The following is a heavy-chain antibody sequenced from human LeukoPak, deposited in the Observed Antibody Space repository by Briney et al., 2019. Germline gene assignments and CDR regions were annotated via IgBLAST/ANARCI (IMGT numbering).Heavy chain of an antibody. Sequence: NPSETLSLTCAVSGGSISSGGYSWSWIRQPPGKGLEWIGYIYHSGSTYYNPSLKSRVTISVDRSKNQFSLKLSSVTAADTAVYYCARGRGGYCSSTSCYTVSSWFDPWGQGTLVTVSS. V-gene: IGHV4-30-2*01. CDR3: ARGRGGYCSSTSCYTVSSWFDP. CDR1: GGSISSGGYS. CDR2: IYHSGST. J-gene: IGHJ5*02. D-gene: IGHD2-2*02.